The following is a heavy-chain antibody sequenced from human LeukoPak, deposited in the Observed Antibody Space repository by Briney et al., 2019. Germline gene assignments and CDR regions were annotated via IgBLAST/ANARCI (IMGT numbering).Heavy chain of an antibody. J-gene: IGHJ4*02. Sequence: ASVKVSCKASPDTFTRYGITWVRQAPGQGLEWMGWINPKSGGTNEAQKFHDRVTMTRDTSIRTAYMEVSRLRSDDTAVYYCARSPDILTAENFDYWGQGTLVTVSS. V-gene: IGHV1-2*02. CDR1: PDTFTRYG. CDR2: INPKSGGT. D-gene: IGHD3-9*01. CDR3: ARSPDILTAENFDY.